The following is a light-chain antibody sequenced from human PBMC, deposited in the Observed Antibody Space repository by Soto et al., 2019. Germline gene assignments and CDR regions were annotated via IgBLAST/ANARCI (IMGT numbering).Light chain of an antibody. Sequence: QSVLTQPPSASGTPGQRGTISCSGSTSNIGSDFVYWYQQLPGTAPKLLIYYNYQRPSGVPDRFSGTKSGTSGSLAISDLRSEDEADYYCSAWDDSLSAYVFGAGTKVTVL. V-gene: IGLV1-47*01. CDR2: YNY. J-gene: IGLJ1*01. CDR3: SAWDDSLSAYV. CDR1: TSNIGSDF.